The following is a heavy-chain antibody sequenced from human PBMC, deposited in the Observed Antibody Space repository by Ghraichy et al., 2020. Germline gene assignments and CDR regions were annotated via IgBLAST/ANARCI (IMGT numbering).Heavy chain of an antibody. V-gene: IGHV3-21*01. D-gene: IGHD2-15*01. CDR2: ISSSSSYI. J-gene: IGHJ6*02. CDR3: ARDLPCSGGSCYPNYYYYYGMDV. CDR1: GFTFSSYS. Sequence: GALKLSCAASGFTFSSYSMNWVRQAPGKGLKWVSSISSSSSYIYYADSVKGRFTISRDNAKNSLYLQMNSLRAEDTAVYYCARDLPCSGGSCYPNYYYYYGMDVWGQGTTVTVSS.